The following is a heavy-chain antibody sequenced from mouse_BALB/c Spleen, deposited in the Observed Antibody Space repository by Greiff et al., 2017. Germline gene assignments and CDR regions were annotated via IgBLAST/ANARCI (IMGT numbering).Heavy chain of an antibody. Sequence: DVKLQESGPELVKPGASVKISCKASGYTFTDYNMHWVKQSHGKSLEWIGYIYPYNGGTGYNQKFKSKATLTVDNSSSTAYMELRSLTSEDSAVYYCARGIYYGNYVRSLDYWGQGTTLTVSS. CDR3: ARGIYYGNYVRSLDY. V-gene: IGHV1S29*02. D-gene: IGHD2-1*01. CDR1: GYTFTDYN. CDR2: IYPYNGGT. J-gene: IGHJ2*01.